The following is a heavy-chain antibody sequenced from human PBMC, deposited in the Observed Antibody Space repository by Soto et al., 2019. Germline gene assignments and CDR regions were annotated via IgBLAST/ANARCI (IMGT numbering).Heavy chain of an antibody. CDR1: GGTSSSYA. CDR3: ARGVMRWLRSRHFDS. J-gene: IGHJ4*02. D-gene: IGHD5-12*01. Sequence: QVQLVQSGAEVKKPGSSVKVSCKASGGTSSSYAISWVRQAPGQGLEWMGGIIPVFGTANYAQTFQGRVTITADESTSTAYMELSSLRSEDTAVYSCARGVMRWLRSRHFDSWGKGTLVTVSS. V-gene: IGHV1-69*12. CDR2: IIPVFGTA.